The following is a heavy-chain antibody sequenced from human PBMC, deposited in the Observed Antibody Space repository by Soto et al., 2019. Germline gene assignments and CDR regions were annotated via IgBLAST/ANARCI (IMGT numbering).Heavy chain of an antibody. V-gene: IGHV4-4*08. J-gene: IGHJ4*02. CDR1: GGSISSYY. CDR2: IYYSGST. CDR3: ARDRFGEPHYYYDY. Sequence: SETLSLTCTVSGGSISSYYWSWIRQPPGKGLEWIGYIYYSGSTNYNPSLKSRVTISVDTSNNQFSLKLSTVTAADTAVYYCARDRFGEPHYYYDYWGQGTLVTVSS. D-gene: IGHD3-10*01.